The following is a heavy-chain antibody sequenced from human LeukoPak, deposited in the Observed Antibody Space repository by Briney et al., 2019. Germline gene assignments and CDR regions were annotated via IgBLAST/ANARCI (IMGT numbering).Heavy chain of an antibody. CDR3: ARDRRFGELSLDF. Sequence: QAGGCLRLSCAASGFTFSIYGMHWARQAARKGLEWVLVIWYDGSNKYHAHSGKGRFTISPDNSKNTLYLQMNSLRAEHTAVYYCARDRRFGELSLDFWGQGTLVTVSS. CDR2: IWYDGSNK. CDR1: GFTFSIYG. J-gene: IGHJ4*02. V-gene: IGHV3-33*01. D-gene: IGHD3-10*01.